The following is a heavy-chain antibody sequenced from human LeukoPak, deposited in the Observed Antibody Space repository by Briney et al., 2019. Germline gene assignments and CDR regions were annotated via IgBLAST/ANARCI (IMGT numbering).Heavy chain of an antibody. CDR3: ARVGSSSWPSYYYYMDV. CDR1: GFTFSSYV. V-gene: IGHV3-23*01. J-gene: IGHJ6*03. Sequence: GGSLRLSCAASGFTFSSYVMSWVRQAPGKGLEWVSTISGSGGNTYYADSVKGRFTISRDNAKNSLYLQMNGLRAEDTAVYYCARVGSSSWPSYYYYMDVWGKGTTVTVSS. D-gene: IGHD6-13*01. CDR2: ISGSGGNT.